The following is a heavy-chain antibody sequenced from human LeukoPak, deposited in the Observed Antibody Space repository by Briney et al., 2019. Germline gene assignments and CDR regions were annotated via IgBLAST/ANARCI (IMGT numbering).Heavy chain of an antibody. CDR3: ASHPLGYCSSTSCLEMGAYYYYMDV. Sequence: KPSETLSLTCTVSGGSISSYYWSWIRQPPGKGLEWIGYIYYSGSTNYNPSLKSRVTISVDTSKNQFSLKLSSVTAADTAVYYCASHPLGYCSSTSCLEMGAYYYYMDVWGKGTTVTVSS. V-gene: IGHV4-59*01. CDR2: IYYSGST. CDR1: GGSISSYY. D-gene: IGHD2-2*01. J-gene: IGHJ6*03.